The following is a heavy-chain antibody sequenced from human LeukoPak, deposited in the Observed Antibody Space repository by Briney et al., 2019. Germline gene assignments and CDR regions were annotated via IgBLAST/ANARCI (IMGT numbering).Heavy chain of an antibody. Sequence: ASVKVSCKASGYTFTSYYMHWVRQAPGKGLRWMGIINPSGGSTSYAQKFQGRVTMTRDTSTSTVYMELSSLRSEDTAVYYCAAMVRGVANTIAPFDYWGQGTLVTVSS. CDR1: GYTFTSYY. CDR2: INPSGGST. CDR3: AAMVRGVANTIAPFDY. V-gene: IGHV1-46*01. D-gene: IGHD3-10*01. J-gene: IGHJ4*02.